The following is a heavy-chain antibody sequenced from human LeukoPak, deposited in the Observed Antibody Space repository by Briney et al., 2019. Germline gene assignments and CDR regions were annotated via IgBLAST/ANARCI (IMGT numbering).Heavy chain of an antibody. J-gene: IGHJ3*02. V-gene: IGHV4-4*02. CDR2: IYHSGRT. D-gene: IGHD3-10*01. CDR3: AKSNGYGLVDI. Sequence: ASGTLSLTCAVSGGSISSSNWWSWVRQPPGKGLEWIGEIYHSGRTNYTPSLKSRVTISVDKSKNQLSPKLSSVTAADTAVYYCAKSNGYGLVDIWGQGTMVTVSS. CDR1: GGSISSSNW.